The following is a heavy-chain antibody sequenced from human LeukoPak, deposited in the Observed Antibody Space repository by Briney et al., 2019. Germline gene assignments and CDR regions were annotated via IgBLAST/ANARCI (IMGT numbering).Heavy chain of an antibody. D-gene: IGHD6-19*01. Sequence: PGGSLRLSCAASGFTFSSYSMNWVRQAPGKGLEWVSAISGSGINTYYADSVRGRFTISRDNSKNTLYLQMNSLRAEDTAVYYCAKVAYSSGWDFDYWGQGTLVTVSS. V-gene: IGHV3-23*01. CDR2: ISGSGINT. J-gene: IGHJ4*02. CDR1: GFTFSSYS. CDR3: AKVAYSSGWDFDY.